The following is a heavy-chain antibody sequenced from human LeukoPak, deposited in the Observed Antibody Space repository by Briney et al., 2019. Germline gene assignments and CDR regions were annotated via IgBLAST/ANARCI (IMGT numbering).Heavy chain of an antibody. CDR3: ARARTGSGSYYNRGYFDY. V-gene: IGHV4-38-2*01. CDR1: GYSISSGYY. D-gene: IGHD3-10*01. J-gene: IGHJ4*02. Sequence: SETLSLTCAVSGYSISSGYYCGWIRQPPGKGLEWIGIIYHSGSTYYNPSLKSRVTISVDTSKNRFSLKLSSVTAADTAVYYCARARTGSGSYYNRGYFDYWGQGTLVTVSS. CDR2: IYHSGST.